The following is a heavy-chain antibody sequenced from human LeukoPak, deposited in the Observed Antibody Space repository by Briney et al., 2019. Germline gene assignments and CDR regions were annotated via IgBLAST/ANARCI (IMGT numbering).Heavy chain of an antibody. CDR2: ISGSSSYI. J-gene: IGHJ4*02. CDR1: GFTFSSYA. V-gene: IGHV3-21*01. CDR3: AREIPEY. D-gene: IGHD1-14*01. Sequence: GGSLRLSCAASGFTFSSYAMSWVRQAPGKGLEWVSAISGSSSYIYYADSVKGRFTISRDNAKNSLYLQMNSLRAEDTAVYYCAREIPEYWGQGTLVTVSS.